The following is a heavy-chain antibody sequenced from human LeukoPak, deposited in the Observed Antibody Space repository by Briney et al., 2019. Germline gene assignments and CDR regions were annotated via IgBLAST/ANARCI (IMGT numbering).Heavy chain of an antibody. V-gene: IGHV7-4-1*02. Sequence: ASVKVSCKASGYTFTSYAMHWVRQAPGQGLEWMGWINTKTGNPTYAQGFTGRFVFSLDTSVSTAYLQISSLKAEDTAVYYCTRFPDPAYVDHEYFQHWGQGTLVTVSS. CDR1: GYTFTSYA. J-gene: IGHJ1*01. CDR2: INTKTGNP. D-gene: IGHD4-17*01. CDR3: TRFPDPAYVDHEYFQH.